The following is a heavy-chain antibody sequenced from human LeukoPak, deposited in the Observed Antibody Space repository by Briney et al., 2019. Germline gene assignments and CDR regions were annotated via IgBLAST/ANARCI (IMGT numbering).Heavy chain of an antibody. CDR3: ASETNPGFDY. Sequence: SETLSLTCAVYGGSFSGYYWSWIRQPPGKGLEWIGEINHSGSTNYNPSLKSRVTTSVDTSKNQFSLKLSSVTAADTAVYYCASETNPGFDYWGQGTLVTVSS. CDR2: INHSGST. D-gene: IGHD4-17*01. J-gene: IGHJ4*02. V-gene: IGHV4-34*01. CDR1: GGSFSGYY.